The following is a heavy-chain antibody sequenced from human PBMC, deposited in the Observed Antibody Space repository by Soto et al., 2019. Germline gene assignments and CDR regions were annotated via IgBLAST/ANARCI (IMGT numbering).Heavy chain of an antibody. CDR2: ISAYNGNT. J-gene: IGHJ6*02. CDR1: GYTFTSYG. V-gene: IGHV1-18*01. Sequence: AASVKVSCKASGYTFTSYGISWVRQAPGQGLEWMGWISAYNGNTNYAQKLQGRVTMTTGTSTSTAYMELRSLRSGDTAVYYCARQGWNYYYGMDVWGQGTTVTVSS. CDR3: ARQGWNYYYGMDV. D-gene: IGHD2-15*01.